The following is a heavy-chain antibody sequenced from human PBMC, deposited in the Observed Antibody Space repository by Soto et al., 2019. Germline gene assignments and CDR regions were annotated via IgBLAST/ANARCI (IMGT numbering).Heavy chain of an antibody. CDR2: ISGSGGST. Sequence: GGSLRLSCAASGFTFSSYGMHWVRQAPGKGLEWVAAISGSGGSTYYADSVKGRLTISRDNSKNTLYLQMNSLRAEDTAVYYCETGIVVVTAILAVDYWGQGTLVTVSS. J-gene: IGHJ4*02. V-gene: IGHV3-23*01. D-gene: IGHD2-21*02. CDR1: GFTFSSYG. CDR3: ETGIVVVTAILAVDY.